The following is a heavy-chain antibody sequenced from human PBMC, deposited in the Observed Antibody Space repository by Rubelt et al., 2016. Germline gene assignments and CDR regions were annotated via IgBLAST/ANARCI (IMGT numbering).Heavy chain of an antibody. CDR3: ARVGGIAVAGTSNWFGP. J-gene: IGHJ5*02. Sequence: QLQLQESSPRLVKPSETLSLICNVSGGSLRGSSYYWSWIRQPPGKGLEWIGYIYYTGSTNYNPSLTSRVTISKDTSKNQFSLNLGTVPAAATAVYYGARVGGIAVAGTSNWFGPWGQGTLVIVSA. V-gene: IGHV4-61*01. CDR1: GGSLRGSSYY. D-gene: IGHD6-19*01. CDR2: IYYTGST.